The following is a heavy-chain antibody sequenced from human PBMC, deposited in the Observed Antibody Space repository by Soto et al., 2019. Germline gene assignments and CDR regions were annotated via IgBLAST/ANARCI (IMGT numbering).Heavy chain of an antibody. V-gene: IGHV4-31*03. Sequence: PSETLSLTCTVSGGSISSGAYYWSWIRQHPGKGLEWIGYIYYSGSTYYNPSLKSRVTISVDTSKNQFSLKLSSVTAADTAVYYCARHLRYYDSSGYALGSCYFDYWGQGTLVTSPQ. J-gene: IGHJ4*02. CDR3: ARHLRYYDSSGYALGSCYFDY. CDR1: GGSISSGAYY. D-gene: IGHD3-22*01. CDR2: IYYSGST.